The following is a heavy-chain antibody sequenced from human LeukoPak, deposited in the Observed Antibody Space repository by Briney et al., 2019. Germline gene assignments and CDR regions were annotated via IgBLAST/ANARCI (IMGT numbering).Heavy chain of an antibody. Sequence: TLSLTCAVSGGSISSSNWWSWVRQPPGKALEWLALIYWDDDKRYSPSLKSRLTITKDTSKNHVVLTMTNMDPVDTATYYCAHHGGNTFGGVIPTDAFDIWGQGTMVTVSS. CDR1: GGSISSSNW. CDR3: AHHGGNTFGGVIPTDAFDI. CDR2: IYWDDDK. D-gene: IGHD3-16*02. V-gene: IGHV2-5*08. J-gene: IGHJ3*02.